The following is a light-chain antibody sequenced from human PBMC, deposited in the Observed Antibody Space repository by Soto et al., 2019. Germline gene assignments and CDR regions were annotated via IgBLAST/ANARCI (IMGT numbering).Light chain of an antibody. CDR1: QSLSNSF. CDR3: QQYGTSEII. CDR2: DTS. V-gene: IGKV3-20*01. Sequence: EIVLTQSPATLSLSPGERATLSCRASQSLSNSFIAWYQQKPGQAPRLLIYDTSGRATGIPDRFSGSGSGTDFTLTISRLEPEDFSVFYCQQYGTSEIIFGQGTRLEIK. J-gene: IGKJ5*01.